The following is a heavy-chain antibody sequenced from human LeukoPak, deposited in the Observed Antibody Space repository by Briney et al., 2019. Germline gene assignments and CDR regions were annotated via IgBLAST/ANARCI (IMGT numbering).Heavy chain of an antibody. CDR2: IYTSGST. Sequence: SETLSLTCTVSGGSISSGSYYWSWIRQPAGKGLEWIGRIYTSGSTNYNPSLKSRVTISVDTSKNQFSLKLSSVTAADTAVYYCARDASSRGYYYMDVWGKGTTVTISS. CDR3: ARDASSRGYYYMDV. D-gene: IGHD6-6*01. CDR1: GGSISSGSYY. V-gene: IGHV4-61*02. J-gene: IGHJ6*03.